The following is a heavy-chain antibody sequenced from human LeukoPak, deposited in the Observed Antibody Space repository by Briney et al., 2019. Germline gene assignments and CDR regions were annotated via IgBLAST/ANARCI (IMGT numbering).Heavy chain of an antibody. CDR1: GFTFSTYT. CDR2: IGSSSDYT. V-gene: IGHV3-21*01. CDR3: ARDGV. J-gene: IGHJ6*02. Sequence: SGGSLRLSCAASGFTFSTYTMSWVRQAPGKGLEWVSSIGSSSDYTHYADSVKGRFTISRDNAKNSMYLQLNSLRAEDTAVYYCARDGVWGQGTTVTVSS.